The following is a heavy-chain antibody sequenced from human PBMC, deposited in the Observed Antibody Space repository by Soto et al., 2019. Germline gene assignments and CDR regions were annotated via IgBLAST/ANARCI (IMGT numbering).Heavy chain of an antibody. CDR3: ARDRDDYGDPLDY. Sequence: GGSLRLSCAASGFSFSDYYMSWIRQAPGKGLEWVSYISSSGSTIYYADSVKGRFTISRDNAKNSLYLQMNSLRAEDTAVYYCARDRDDYGDPLDYWGQGTLVTVSS. J-gene: IGHJ4*02. CDR1: GFSFSDYY. CDR2: ISSSGSTI. D-gene: IGHD4-17*01. V-gene: IGHV3-11*01.